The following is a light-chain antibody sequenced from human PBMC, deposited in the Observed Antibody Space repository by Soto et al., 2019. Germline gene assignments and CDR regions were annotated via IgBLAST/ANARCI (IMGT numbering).Light chain of an antibody. CDR3: QQYNNWPRT. V-gene: IGKV3-15*01. J-gene: IGKJ1*01. Sequence: EIVMTQSPATLSVSPGERATLSCRASQSINSNIAWYQQKPGQAPRLLIFGASTRATGIPARFSGSGSGTEFALTISSLQSGDFAVYYCQQYNNWPRTFGHGTKVEIK. CDR1: QSINSN. CDR2: GAS.